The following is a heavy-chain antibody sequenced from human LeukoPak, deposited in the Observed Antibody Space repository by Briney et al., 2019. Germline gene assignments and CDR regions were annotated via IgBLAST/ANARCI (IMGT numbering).Heavy chain of an antibody. J-gene: IGHJ4*02. V-gene: IGHV3-15*01. CDR3: TTDGWKYPPPSFDS. Sequence: PGGSLRLSCAASGFTFSKAWMNWVRQAPGKGLEWVGRIKRKTDGETTDYAAPVKGRFTILRDDSKSMVYLQMNSLKSEDTGVYHCTTDGWKYPPPSFDSWGQGALVTVSS. CDR1: GFTFSKAW. CDR2: IKRKTDGETT. D-gene: IGHD5-12*01.